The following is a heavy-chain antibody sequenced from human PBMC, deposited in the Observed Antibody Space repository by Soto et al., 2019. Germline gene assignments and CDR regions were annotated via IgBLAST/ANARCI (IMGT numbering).Heavy chain of an antibody. CDR2: ISYDGSNK. J-gene: IGHJ3*02. V-gene: IGHV3-30-3*01. CDR3: ARTPVKTYYYDSSGYADAFDI. Sequence: GGSLRLSCAASGFTFSSYAMHWVRQAPGKGLEWVAVISYDGSNKYYADSVKGRFTISRDNSKNTLYLQMNSLRAEDTAVYYCARTPVKTYYYDSSGYADAFDIWGQGTMVTVSS. CDR1: GFTFSSYA. D-gene: IGHD3-22*01.